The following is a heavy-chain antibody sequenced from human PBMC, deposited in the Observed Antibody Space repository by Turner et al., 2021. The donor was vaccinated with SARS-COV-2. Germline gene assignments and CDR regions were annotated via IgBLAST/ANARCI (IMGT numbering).Heavy chain of an antibody. D-gene: IGHD3-22*01. J-gene: IGHJ3*02. Sequence: QGQLVESGGGVVQPGRCLRLSCAASGITFSSHGMHWVRQAPGKGLEWVAVIWNDGSQKYYADSVKGRFTISRDNSKNMVYLQMNSLRAEDTAVYYCARLDDSGHWGAFDIWGQGTMVTVSS. CDR3: ARLDDSGHWGAFDI. V-gene: IGHV3-33*01. CDR1: GITFSSHG. CDR2: IWNDGSQK.